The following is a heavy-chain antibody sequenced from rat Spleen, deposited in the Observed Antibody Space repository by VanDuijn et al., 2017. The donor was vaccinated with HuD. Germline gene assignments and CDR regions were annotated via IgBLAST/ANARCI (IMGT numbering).Heavy chain of an antibody. CDR3: ARHGRVYFFDY. V-gene: IGHV5-17*01. D-gene: IGHD1-11*01. Sequence: EVQLVESGGGLVQPGRSLKFSCAASGFTFSDYAMAWVRQAPKKGLEWVATIIYDGSSTYYRDSVKGRFTISRDNAKSTLYLQMDSLRSEDTATYYCARHGRVYFFDYWGQGVMVTVSP. J-gene: IGHJ2*01. CDR2: IIYDGSST. CDR1: GFTFSDYA.